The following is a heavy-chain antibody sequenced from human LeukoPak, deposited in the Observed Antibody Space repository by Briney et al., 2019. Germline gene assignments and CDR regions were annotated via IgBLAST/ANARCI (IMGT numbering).Heavy chain of an antibody. J-gene: IGHJ3*02. D-gene: IGHD2-2*01. CDR1: GFTFSSYW. Sequence: GGSLRLSCAASGFTFSSYWMSWVRQAPGKGLEWVSSISSSSSYIYYADSVKGRFTISRDNAKNSLYLQMNSLRAEDTAVYYCAKSRRNELSWQIVVVPATIGDIWGQGTMVTVSS. V-gene: IGHV3-21*04. CDR3: AKSRRNELSWQIVVVPATIGDI. CDR2: ISSSSSYI.